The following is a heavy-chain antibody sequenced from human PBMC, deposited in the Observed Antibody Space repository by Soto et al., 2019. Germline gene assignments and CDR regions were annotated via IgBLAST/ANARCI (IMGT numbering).Heavy chain of an antibody. D-gene: IGHD4-17*01. CDR1: GFTVSSNY. CDR2: IYSGGST. J-gene: IGHJ3*02. Sequence: PGGSLRLSCAASGFTVSSNYMSWVRQAPGKGLEWVSVIYSGGSTYYADSVKGRFTISRDNSKNTLYLQMNSLRAEDTAVYYCARDDRLRQGAFDIWGQGTMVTVSS. V-gene: IGHV3-66*01. CDR3: ARDDRLRQGAFDI.